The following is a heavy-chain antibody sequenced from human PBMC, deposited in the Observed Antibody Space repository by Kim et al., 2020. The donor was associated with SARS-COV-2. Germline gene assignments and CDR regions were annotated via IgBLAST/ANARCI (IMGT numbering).Heavy chain of an antibody. D-gene: IGHD3-22*01. CDR2: FSGSGGTT. J-gene: IGHJ4*02. CDR1: GFTFSAYA. CDR3: AKDTSLSMIVVASFDC. V-gene: IGHV3-23*01. Sequence: GGSLRLSCAASGFTFSAYAMSWVRQAPGKGLEWVSGFSGSGGTTYYADSVNGRFTISRDNSRNTLYLQMDSLRAEDTAVYYCAKDTSLSMIVVASFDCWGQGTLVTVSS.